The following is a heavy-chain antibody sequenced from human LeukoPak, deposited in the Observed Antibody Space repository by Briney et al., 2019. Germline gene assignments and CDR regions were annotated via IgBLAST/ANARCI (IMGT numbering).Heavy chain of an antibody. J-gene: IGHJ4*02. CDR1: GYTFTSYA. CDR2: ISAYNGNT. V-gene: IGHV1-18*01. Sequence: ASVKVSCTASGYTFTSYAMNWVRQAPGQGLEWMGWISAYNGNTNYAQKLQGRVTMTTDTSTSTAYMELRSLRSDDTAVYYCARARRHVPAAMGFDYWGQGTLVTVSS. CDR3: ARARRHVPAAMGFDY. D-gene: IGHD2-2*01.